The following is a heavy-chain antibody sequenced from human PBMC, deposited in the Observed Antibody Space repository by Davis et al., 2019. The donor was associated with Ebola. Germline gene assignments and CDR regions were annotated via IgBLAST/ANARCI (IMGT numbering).Heavy chain of an antibody. CDR3: ARETPLTGRSDR. CDR2: LSSTGRTI. J-gene: IGHJ5*02. D-gene: IGHD2-8*02. CDR1: GFSIANFN. V-gene: IGHV3-48*01. Sequence: GESLKISCVTSGFSIANFNMNWVRQAPGKGLEWIAYLSSTGRTIYYADSVKGRFTISRDTAQGSLHLQLNSLRGEDTAVYYCARETPLTGRSDRWGQGALVTVSS.